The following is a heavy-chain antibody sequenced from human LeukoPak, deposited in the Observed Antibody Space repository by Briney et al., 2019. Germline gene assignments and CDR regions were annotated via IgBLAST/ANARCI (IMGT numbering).Heavy chain of an antibody. Sequence: GGSLRLSCAASGFTFSNYAMHWVRQAPGKGLEWVTFIRYDGSNKYYAESVKGRFTISRDNSKNTLYLQMNSLGAEDTAVYYCAKDALSPFDYWGQGTLVTVSS. CDR1: GFTFSNYA. CDR3: AKDALSPFDY. J-gene: IGHJ4*02. CDR2: IRYDGSNK. V-gene: IGHV3-30*02.